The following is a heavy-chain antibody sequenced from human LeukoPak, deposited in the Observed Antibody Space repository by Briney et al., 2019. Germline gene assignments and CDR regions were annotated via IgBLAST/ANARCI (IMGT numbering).Heavy chain of an antibody. CDR3: ARGEVGAWFDP. D-gene: IGHD1-26*01. V-gene: IGHV4-31*03. Sequence: PSETLSLTCTVSGGSINTGGYYWRWIRQHPEKGLEWIGYIHYSGTTYSDPSLKSRVTISVDTSQNQFSLKLSSVTAADTAVYYCARGEVGAWFDPWGQGTLVTVSS. CDR1: GGSINTGGYY. J-gene: IGHJ5*02. CDR2: IHYSGTT.